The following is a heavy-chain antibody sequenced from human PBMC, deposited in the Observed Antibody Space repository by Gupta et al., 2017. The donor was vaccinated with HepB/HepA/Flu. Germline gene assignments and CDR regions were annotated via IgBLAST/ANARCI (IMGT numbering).Heavy chain of an antibody. Sequence: QVTLKESGPVLVKPTETLTLTCTVSGFSLSNARMGVSWIRQPPGKALEWLAHIFSNDEKSYSTSLKSRLTISKDTSKSQVVLTMTNMDPVDTATYYCARFTIFGVVTQYYFDYWGQGTLVTVSS. D-gene: IGHD3-3*01. CDR2: IFSNDEK. CDR1: GFSLSNARMG. J-gene: IGHJ4*02. CDR3: ARFTIFGVVTQYYFDY. V-gene: IGHV2-26*01.